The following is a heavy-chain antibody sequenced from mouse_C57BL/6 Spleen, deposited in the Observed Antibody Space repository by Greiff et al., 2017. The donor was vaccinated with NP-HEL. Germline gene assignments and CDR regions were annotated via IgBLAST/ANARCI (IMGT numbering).Heavy chain of an antibody. CDR1: GFTFSDYY. V-gene: IGHV5-16*01. CDR3: ARDRGDDGYKGAWFAY. CDR2: INPDGSST. J-gene: IGHJ3*01. Sequence: EVKVVESEGGLVQPGSSMKLSCTASGFTFSDYYMAWVRQVPEKGLEWVANINPDGSSTYYLDSLKSRFIISRDNAWNILYLQMSSLKSEDTATYYCARDRGDDGYKGAWFAYWGQETLVTVSA. D-gene: IGHD2-3*01.